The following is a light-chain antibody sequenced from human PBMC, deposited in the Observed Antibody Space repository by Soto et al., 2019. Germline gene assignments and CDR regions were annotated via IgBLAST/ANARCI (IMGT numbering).Light chain of an antibody. V-gene: IGLV2-8*01. CDR1: SSDVGGYDY. Sequence: QSALTQPLSASGSPGQSVTISCTGTSSDVGGYDYVSWYQQHPGKAPKLMIYDVTKRPSGVPDRFSGSKSANTASLTVSGLQAEDEADYYCSSYAGTHIVFGTGTKVTVL. J-gene: IGLJ1*01. CDR3: SSYAGTHIV. CDR2: DVT.